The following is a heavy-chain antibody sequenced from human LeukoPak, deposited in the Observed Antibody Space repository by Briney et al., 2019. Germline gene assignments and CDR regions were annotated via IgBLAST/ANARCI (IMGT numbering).Heavy chain of an antibody. CDR1: GGSISSSSYY. Sequence: SETLSLICTVSGGSISSSSYYWGWIRQPPGKGLEWIGSIYYSGSTYYNPSLKSRVTISVDTSKNQFSLKLSSVTAADTAVYYCARSPDYYDSSSDWFDPWGQRTVVTVSS. V-gene: IGHV4-39*01. D-gene: IGHD3-22*01. CDR2: IYYSGST. CDR3: ARSPDYYDSSSDWFDP. J-gene: IGHJ5*02.